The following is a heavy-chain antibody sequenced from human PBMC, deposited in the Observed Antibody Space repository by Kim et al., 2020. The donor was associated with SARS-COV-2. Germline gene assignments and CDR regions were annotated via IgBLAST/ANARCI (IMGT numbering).Heavy chain of an antibody. Sequence: SETLSLTCTVSGGSISSYYWNWIRQPPGKGLEWVGYIYYSGSTNYNPSLTIRITISIDTSRNQLSLKLNSVTAADTAVYYCARAGDCSGNDCYRPFDFWGQGTLVTVSS. CDR2: IYYSGST. CDR1: GGSISSYY. J-gene: IGHJ5*01. CDR3: ARAGDCSGNDCYRPFDF. D-gene: IGHD2-15*01. V-gene: IGHV4-59*01.